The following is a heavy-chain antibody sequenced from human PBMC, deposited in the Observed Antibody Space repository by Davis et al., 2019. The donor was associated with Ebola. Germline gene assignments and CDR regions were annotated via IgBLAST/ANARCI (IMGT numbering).Heavy chain of an antibody. CDR2: IYPGYSDT. Sequence: GESLKISCTGSGYSFTSYWNGWVRPLPGKGLELMGIIYPGYSDTRYSQSFQGQVTIPADKSISTAYLQWSSLKASDTAMYSCARRGSGGKYYYYGMDVWGQGTTVTVSS. CDR3: ARRGSGGKYYYYGMDV. D-gene: IGHD2-15*01. V-gene: IGHV5-51*01. CDR1: GYSFTSYW. J-gene: IGHJ6*02.